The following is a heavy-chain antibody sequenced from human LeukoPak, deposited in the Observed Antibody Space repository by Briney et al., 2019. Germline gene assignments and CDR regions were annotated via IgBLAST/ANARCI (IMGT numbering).Heavy chain of an antibody. D-gene: IGHD4-17*01. V-gene: IGHV1-46*03. CDR2: INPSGGST. CDR3: AREVDDYGDYGVPPLLNYFDY. Sequence: GASVKVSCKASGYTFTSYYMHWVRQAPGQGLEWMGIINPSGGSTSYAQKLQGRVTMTRDTSTSTVYMELSSLRSEDTAVYYCAREVDDYGDYGVPPLLNYFDYWGQGTLVTVSS. CDR1: GYTFTSYY. J-gene: IGHJ4*02.